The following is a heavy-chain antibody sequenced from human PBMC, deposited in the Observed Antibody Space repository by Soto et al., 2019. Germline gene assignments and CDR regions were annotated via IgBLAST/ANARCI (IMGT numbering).Heavy chain of an antibody. CDR2: IDPSDSQT. CDR3: GRQIYDADTGPNFQYYFDS. V-gene: IGHV5-10-1*01. Sequence: GESLKISCKGSGYSFAGYWITWVRQKPGKGLEWMGRIDPSDSQTSHSPSFRGHATICAPKYITTVFLQRSSLSASDTAMYYCGRQIYDADTGPNFQYYFDSWGQGTPVTVCS. J-gene: IGHJ4*02. CDR1: GYSFAGYW. D-gene: IGHD5-18*01.